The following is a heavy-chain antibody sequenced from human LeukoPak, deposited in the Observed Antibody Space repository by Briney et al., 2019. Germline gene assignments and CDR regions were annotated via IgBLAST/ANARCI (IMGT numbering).Heavy chain of an antibody. Sequence: PSETLSLTCTVSGSSISSYYWSWIRQPPGKGLEWIGYIYYSGSTNYSPSLKSRVTISVDTSKNQFSLNLSSVTAADTAVYYCARHPVGGPYYFDSWGQGALVTVSS. CDR2: IYYSGST. J-gene: IGHJ4*02. D-gene: IGHD3-16*01. CDR3: ARHPVGGPYYFDS. V-gene: IGHV4-59*08. CDR1: GSSISSYY.